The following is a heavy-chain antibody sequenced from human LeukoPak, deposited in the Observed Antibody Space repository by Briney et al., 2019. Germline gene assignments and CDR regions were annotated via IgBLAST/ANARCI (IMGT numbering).Heavy chain of an antibody. CDR1: GYTFTSYY. D-gene: IGHD6-13*01. J-gene: IGHJ4*02. CDR3: AKDRAAARNFDI. V-gene: IGHV1-46*01. Sequence: ASVKVSCKASGYTFTSYYMHWVRQAPGQGLEWMGIINPSGGSTSYAQKFQGRVTMTTDTSTTTACMELKSLRSDDTAIYYCAKDRAAARNFDIWGQGTLVTVSS. CDR2: INPSGGST.